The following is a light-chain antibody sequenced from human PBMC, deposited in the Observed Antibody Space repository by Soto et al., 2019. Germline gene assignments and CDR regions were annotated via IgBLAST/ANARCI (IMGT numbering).Light chain of an antibody. V-gene: IGLV2-14*01. Sequence: QSVLTQPASVSGSPGQSITISCTGTSSDVGGYNYVSWYQQYPGKAPKLMIYEVSNRPSGVSNRFSGSKSGNTASLTISGLQAEDEADYYCLLSYSGAHWVFGGGTKVTVL. CDR3: LLSYSGAHWV. CDR2: EVS. J-gene: IGLJ3*02. CDR1: SSDVGGYNY.